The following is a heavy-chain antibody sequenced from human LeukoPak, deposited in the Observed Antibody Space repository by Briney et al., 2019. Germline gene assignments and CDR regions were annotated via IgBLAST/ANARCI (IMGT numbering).Heavy chain of an antibody. D-gene: IGHD3-3*02. CDR2: ISGSGGST. J-gene: IGHJ5*02. CDR1: GFTFDKFA. V-gene: IGHV3-23*01. Sequence: GRSLRLSHAASGFTFDKFAMTGVPEAPGKGLECGSGISGSGGSTYYIESVEDRFKISRDNSKNTLYLQMNSVSAEDTAVYYCAKDRAYYHLWDGYYRNWFDPWGQGTLVIVSS. CDR3: AKDRAYYHLWDGYYRNWFDP.